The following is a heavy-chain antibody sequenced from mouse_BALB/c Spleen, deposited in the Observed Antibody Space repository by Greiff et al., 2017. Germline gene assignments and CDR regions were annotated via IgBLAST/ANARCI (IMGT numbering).Heavy chain of an antibody. D-gene: IGHD2-12*01. V-gene: IGHV14-3*02. Sequence: EVKLQESGAELVKPGASVKLSCTASGFNIKDTYMHWVKQRPEQGLEWIGRIDPANGNTKYDPKFQGKATITADTSSNTAYLQLSSLTSEDTAVYYCARYDRYAMDYWGQGTSVTVSS. J-gene: IGHJ4*01. CDR2: IDPANGNT. CDR1: GFNIKDTY. CDR3: ARYDRYAMDY.